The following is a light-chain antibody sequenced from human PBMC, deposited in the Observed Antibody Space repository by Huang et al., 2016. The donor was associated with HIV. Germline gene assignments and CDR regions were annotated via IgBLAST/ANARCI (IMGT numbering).Light chain of an antibody. CDR3: QQYGGSPRT. CDR1: ETVTSGY. V-gene: IGKV3-20*01. Sequence: EIVLTQSPGTLSLSPGERATLSCRASETVTSGYLAWYQQKPGQAPRLLIFGSSTRATDIPNRFTGSGSGTDFTLTITRLEREDFAMYYCQQYGGSPRTFGQGTKLELK. CDR2: GSS. J-gene: IGKJ2*01.